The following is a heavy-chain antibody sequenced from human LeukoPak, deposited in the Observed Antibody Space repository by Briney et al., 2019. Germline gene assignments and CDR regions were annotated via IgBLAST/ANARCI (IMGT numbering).Heavy chain of an antibody. CDR3: ARDSSLGGDGDPGYGMDV. Sequence: GGSLRLSCAASGFTFSDYYVSWIRQAPGKGLEWVSYISSSGSTIYYADSVKGRFTISRDNAKNSLYLQTDSLRAEDTAVYYCARDSSLGGDGDPGYGMDVWGQGTTVTVSS. CDR2: ISSSGSTI. CDR1: GFTFSDYY. J-gene: IGHJ6*02. V-gene: IGHV3-11*01. D-gene: IGHD2-21*02.